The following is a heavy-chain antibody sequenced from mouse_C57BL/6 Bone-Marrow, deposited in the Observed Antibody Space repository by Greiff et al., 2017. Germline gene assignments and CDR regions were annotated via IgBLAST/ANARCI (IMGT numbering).Heavy chain of an antibody. CDR1: GFSLTSYG. Sequence: VKLVESGPGLVQPSQCLSITCTVSGFSLTSYGVHWVRQPPGKGLEWLGVIWSGGSTDYNAAFISRLSISKDNSKSQVFFKMNRLQADDTAIYYCAKIADYAMDYWGQGTSVTVSS. V-gene: IGHV2-4*01. CDR2: IWSGGST. CDR3: AKIADYAMDY. J-gene: IGHJ4*01.